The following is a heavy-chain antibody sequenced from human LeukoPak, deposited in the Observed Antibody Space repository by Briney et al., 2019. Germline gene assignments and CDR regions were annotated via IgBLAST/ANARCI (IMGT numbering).Heavy chain of an antibody. Sequence: GGSLRLSCAASGFTFSSYAMSWVRQAPGKGLEWVSAISGSGGSTYYADSVKGRFTISRDNSKNTLYLQMNSLRAEDTAVYYCARIEGSGSYNPSGYWGQGTLVTVSS. J-gene: IGHJ4*02. CDR3: ARIEGSGSYNPSGY. CDR2: ISGSGGST. D-gene: IGHD3-10*01. V-gene: IGHV3-23*01. CDR1: GFTFSSYA.